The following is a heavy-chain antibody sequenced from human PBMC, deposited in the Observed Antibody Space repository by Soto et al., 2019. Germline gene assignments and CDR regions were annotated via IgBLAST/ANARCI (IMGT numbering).Heavy chain of an antibody. D-gene: IGHD2-8*02. J-gene: IGHJ4*02. CDR3: AIGDSGAGGYPFRYFDY. CDR2: INPDSGAT. V-gene: IGHV1-2*02. Sequence: HEHLVKSWAEVKRPGASLKVSCKASGYSFTGYYIHCVRQAPGQGLEWMGWINPDSGATNYAQNFKGRVTLTGDTAISTASMDLHSLTSDDTAAYYCAIGDSGAGGYPFRYFDYWGQGTLVIFS. CDR1: GYSFTGYY.